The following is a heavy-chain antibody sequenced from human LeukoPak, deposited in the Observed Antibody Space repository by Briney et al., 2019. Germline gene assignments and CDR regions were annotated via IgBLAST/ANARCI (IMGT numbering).Heavy chain of an antibody. V-gene: IGHV1-2*02. Sequence: ASVKVSCKASGYTFTGYYIHWVRQAPGQGLEWMGWIYPNSGGTKCAQKFQGRVTMTRDTSISTAYMELSSLASDDTAVYYCARNPGQPKRRLDYWGQGTLVTISS. D-gene: IGHD1-1*01. CDR3: ARNPGQPKRRLDY. J-gene: IGHJ4*02. CDR1: GYTFTGYY. CDR2: IYPNSGGT.